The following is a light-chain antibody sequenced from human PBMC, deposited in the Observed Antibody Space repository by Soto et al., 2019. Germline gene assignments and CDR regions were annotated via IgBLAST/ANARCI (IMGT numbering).Light chain of an antibody. V-gene: IGLV2-23*02. Sequence: QSALTQPASVSGSPGQSITISCTGTSSDVGSYNLVSWYQQHPGKAPKLMIYEVNKRPSGVSNRFSGSKSGSTASLTISGLQGEDEADYYCCSYVGSSTYVFGTGTKLTV. CDR2: EVN. J-gene: IGLJ1*01. CDR1: SSDVGSYNL. CDR3: CSYVGSSTYV.